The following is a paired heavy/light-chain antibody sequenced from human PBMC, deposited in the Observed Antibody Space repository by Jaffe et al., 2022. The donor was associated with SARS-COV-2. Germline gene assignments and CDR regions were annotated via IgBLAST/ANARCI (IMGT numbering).Heavy chain of an antibody. V-gene: IGHV3-23*01. J-gene: IGHJ4*02. CDR1: GFTFSSYA. Sequence: EVQVLESGGGLVQPGGSLRLSCAASGFTFSSYAMSWVRQAPGKGLEWVSLISGSGGTTHYADSVKGRFTISRDNSKNTLYLQMNSLRAEDTALYYCAKDLRLLSGSASRGPFDHWGQGTLVTVSS. CDR3: AKDLRLLSGSASRGPFDH. D-gene: IGHD1-26*01. CDR2: ISGSGGTT.
Light chain of an antibody. CDR2: DNN. CDR1: YSNIGSDY. V-gene: IGLV1-51*01. CDR3: GAWDSSLTAVV. Sequence: QSVLTQPPSVSAAPGQKVTISCSGSYSNIGSDYVSWYQQLPGTVPKLLIHDNNRRPSGIPDRFSGSKSGTSATLGITGLQTGDEADYYCGAWDSSLTAVVFGGGTKLTVL. J-gene: IGLJ2*01.